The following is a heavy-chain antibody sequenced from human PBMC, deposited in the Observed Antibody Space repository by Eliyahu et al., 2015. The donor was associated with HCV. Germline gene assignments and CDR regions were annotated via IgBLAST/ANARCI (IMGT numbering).Heavy chain of an antibody. CDR1: GGSFSDYY. D-gene: IGHD3-10*01. CDR2: VNHSEST. J-gene: IGHJ4*02. Sequence: QVQLQQWGAGLLKPSXTLSLXCTVYGGSFSDYYWSWIRQPPGKGXEWIGEVNHSESTNYNPSLKSRVTISLDTSKNLFSLKLSSVTAADTAVYYCARGSSFYGSGSYYPLAYWGQGTLVTVSS. CDR3: ARGSSFYGSGSYYPLAY. V-gene: IGHV4-34*01.